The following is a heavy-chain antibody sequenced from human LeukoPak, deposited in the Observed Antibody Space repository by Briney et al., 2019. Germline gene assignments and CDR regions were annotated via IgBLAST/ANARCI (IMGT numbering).Heavy chain of an antibody. CDR1: GGSFSGYY. CDR3: ARGPGYSGDPEPVDY. CDR2: INHSGST. V-gene: IGHV4-34*01. D-gene: IGHD3-10*01. Sequence: PSETPSLTCAVYGGSFSGYYWSWIRQPPGKGLEWIGEINHSGSTNYNPSLKSRVTISVDTSKNQFSLKLSSVTAADTAVYYCARGPGYSGDPEPVDYWGQGTLVTVSS. J-gene: IGHJ4*02.